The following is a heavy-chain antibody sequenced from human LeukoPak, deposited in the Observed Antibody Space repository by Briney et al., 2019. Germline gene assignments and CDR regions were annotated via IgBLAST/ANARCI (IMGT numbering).Heavy chain of an antibody. Sequence: ASVKVSCKASGGTFSSYAISWVRQAPGKGLEWMGGFDPEDGETICAQKFQGRVTMTEDTSTDTAYMELSSLRSEDTAVYYCARAAVDTAPYYFDYWGQGTLVTVSS. J-gene: IGHJ4*02. V-gene: IGHV1-24*01. CDR1: GGTFSSYA. CDR3: ARAAVDTAPYYFDY. CDR2: FDPEDGET. D-gene: IGHD5-18*01.